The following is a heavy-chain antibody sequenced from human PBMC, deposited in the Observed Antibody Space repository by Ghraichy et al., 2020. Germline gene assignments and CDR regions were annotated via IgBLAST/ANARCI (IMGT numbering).Heavy chain of an antibody. D-gene: IGHD6-13*01. CDR2: IIPIFGTA. CDR3: ARPGIAAAGDYYYYGMDV. CDR1: GGTFSSYA. Sequence: SVKVSCKASGGTFSSYAISWVRQAPGQGLEWMGGIIPIFGTANYAQKFQGRVTITADESTSTAYMELSSLRSEDTAVYYCARPGIAAAGDYYYYGMDVWGQGTTVTVSS. J-gene: IGHJ6*02. V-gene: IGHV1-69*13.